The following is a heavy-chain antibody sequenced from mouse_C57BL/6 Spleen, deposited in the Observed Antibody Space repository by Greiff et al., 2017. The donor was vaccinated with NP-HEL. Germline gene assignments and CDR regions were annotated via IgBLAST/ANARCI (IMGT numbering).Heavy chain of an antibody. CDR1: GFTFSSYA. CDR3: TRDGDYSRYFDY. D-gene: IGHD2-12*01. V-gene: IGHV5-9-1*02. Sequence: EVQLVESGEGLVKPGGSLKLSCAASGFTFSSYAMSWVRQTPEKRLEWVAYISSGGDYIYYADTVKGRFTISRDNARNTLYLQMSSLKSEDTAMYYCTRDGDYSRYFDYWGQGTTLTVSS. CDR2: ISSGGDYI. J-gene: IGHJ2*01.